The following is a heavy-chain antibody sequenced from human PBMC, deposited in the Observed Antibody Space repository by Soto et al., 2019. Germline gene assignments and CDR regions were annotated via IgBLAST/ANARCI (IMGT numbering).Heavy chain of an antibody. CDR2: LHGSGST. CDR1: GFTVSTNY. J-gene: IGHJ6*02. CDR3: ARKPPAAIQGWAYGMDV. D-gene: IGHD2-2*01. Sequence: EVQLVQTGGGLIQPGGSLRLSCVASGFTVSTNYLSWVRQVPGKGLEWVSVLHGSGSTSYADSVKGRFTISRDNARNTFYLQMNSLRAEDTAVYYCARKPPAAIQGWAYGMDVWGQGTTVTVSS. V-gene: IGHV3-53*02.